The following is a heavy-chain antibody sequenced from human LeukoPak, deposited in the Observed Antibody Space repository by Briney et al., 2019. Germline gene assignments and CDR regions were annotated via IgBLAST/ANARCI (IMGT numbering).Heavy chain of an antibody. CDR1: GFTFSSYE. CDR3: ARQSGGNPKYYFDY. D-gene: IGHD4-23*01. CDR2: ISSSGSTI. J-gene: IGHJ4*02. Sequence: GGSLRLSCAASGFTFSSYEMNWVRQAPGKGLEWVSYISSSGSTIYYADSVKGRFTISRDNSKNTLYLQMNSLRAEDTAVYYCARQSGGNPKYYFDYWGQGTLVTVSS. V-gene: IGHV3-48*03.